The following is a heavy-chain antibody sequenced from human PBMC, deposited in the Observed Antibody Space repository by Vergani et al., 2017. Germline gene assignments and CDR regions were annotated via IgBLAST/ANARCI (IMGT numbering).Heavy chain of an antibody. CDR2: IYYSGST. J-gene: IGHJ5*02. Sequence: QLLLQESGPGLVKPSATLSLTCCVSGASIISSNYYWGWLRPPPGKGLGWIASIYYSGSTYYNPSLKGRVTIAVDTSKNQFSLKLSAVTAADTAVYFCARHSAVEWLVKLGGIVPGGRGILFTVSS. CDR1: GASIISSNYY. V-gene: IGHV4-39*01. CDR3: ARHSAVEWLVKLGGIVP. D-gene: IGHD6-19*01.